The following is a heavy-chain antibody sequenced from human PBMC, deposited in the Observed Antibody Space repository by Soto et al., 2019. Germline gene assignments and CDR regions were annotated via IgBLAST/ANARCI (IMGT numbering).Heavy chain of an antibody. CDR1: GFSFPHYG. J-gene: IGHJ4*02. D-gene: IGHD2-21*02. V-gene: IGHV3-23*01. CDR2: ISATGDDT. Sequence: EVQLLESGGGLVQPGGSLRLSCAGSGFSFPHYGMSWVRRAPGRGLEWVSGISATGDDTNYADSVRDRFSISRDSSKGKLYQQMRSVSADATAIYPCVKLLGEEVTATLDSWGQGTLVTVSS. CDR3: VKLLGEEVTATLDS.